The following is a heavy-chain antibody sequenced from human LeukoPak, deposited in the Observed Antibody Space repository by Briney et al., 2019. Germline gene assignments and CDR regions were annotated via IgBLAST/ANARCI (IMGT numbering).Heavy chain of an antibody. V-gene: IGHV1-69*04. CDR2: IIPILNIP. D-gene: IGHD3-10*01. CDR3: AREKMGVGYYGLDV. Sequence: SVKVSCKASGGTFDNSAINWVRQAPGQGLEWMGRIIPILNIPNYAQKLQGQVTIAADKSTSTAYMELSSLRSDDTAVYYCAREKMGVGYYGLDVWGQGTTVTVSS. CDR1: GGTFDNSA. J-gene: IGHJ6*02.